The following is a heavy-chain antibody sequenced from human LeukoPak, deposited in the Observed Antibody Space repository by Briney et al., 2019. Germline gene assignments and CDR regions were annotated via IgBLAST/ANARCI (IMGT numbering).Heavy chain of an antibody. D-gene: IGHD6-13*01. J-gene: IGHJ6*03. CDR2: INPNSGNT. CDR3: ARAGSSSWYYYYYYMDV. CDR1: GYTFTSYD. Sequence: ASVKVSCKASGYTFTSYDINWVRQATGQGLEWMGWINPNSGNTGYAQKFQGRVTITRNTSISTAYMELNSLRSEDTAMYYCARAGSSSWYYYYYYMDVWGKGTTVTVSS. V-gene: IGHV1-8*01.